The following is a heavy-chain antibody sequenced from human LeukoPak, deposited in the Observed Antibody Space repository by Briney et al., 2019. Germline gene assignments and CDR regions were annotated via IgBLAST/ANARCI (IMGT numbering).Heavy chain of an antibody. CDR3: AREYYYDFWSGYYTANYYYYGMDV. CDR2: IKQDGSEK. CDR1: GFTFSSYW. V-gene: IGHV3-7*01. J-gene: IGHJ6*02. D-gene: IGHD3-3*01. Sequence: LPGGSLRLPCAASGFTFSSYWMSWVRQAPGKGLEWVANIKQDGSEKYYVDSVKGRFTISRDNAKNSLYLQMNSLRAEDTAVYYCAREYYYDFWSGYYTANYYYYGMDVWGQGTTVTVSS.